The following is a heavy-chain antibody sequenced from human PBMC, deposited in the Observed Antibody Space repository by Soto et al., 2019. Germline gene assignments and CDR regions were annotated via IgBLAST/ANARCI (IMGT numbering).Heavy chain of an antibody. CDR1: GFTVSSNY. V-gene: IGHV3-53*04. CDR3: ARELRFFPPDTWYFDL. J-gene: IGHJ2*01. CDR2: IYSGGST. Sequence: GESLKISCAASGFTVSSNYMSWVRQAPGKGLEWVSVIYSGGSTYYADSVKGRFTISRHNSKNTLYLQMNSLRAEDTAVYYCARELRFFPPDTWYFDLWGRGTLVTVSS. D-gene: IGHD3-3*01.